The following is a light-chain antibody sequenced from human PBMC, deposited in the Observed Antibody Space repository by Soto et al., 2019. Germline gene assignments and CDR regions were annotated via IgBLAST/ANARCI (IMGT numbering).Light chain of an antibody. J-gene: IGKJ2*01. CDR1: QSITSE. V-gene: IGKV3-15*01. Sequence: EIVMTQSPATLSVSPGERATLSCRASQSITSELAWYQQKPGQPPRLLVYGATTRATGVPARFTGTESGSEFTLTISGLQSEDFAVYYCQRGHNWPLTFGQGTRLEI. CDR2: GAT. CDR3: QRGHNWPLT.